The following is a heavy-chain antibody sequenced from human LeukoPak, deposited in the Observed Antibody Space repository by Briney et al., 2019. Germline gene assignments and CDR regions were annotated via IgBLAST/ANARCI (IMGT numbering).Heavy chain of an antibody. CDR1: GFTFSSYW. D-gene: IGHD2-2*01. CDR2: IKQDGSEK. V-gene: IGHV3-7*01. J-gene: IGHJ4*02. Sequence: GGSLRLSCAASGFTFSSYWMSWVRQAPGKGLEWVANIKQDGSEKYYVDSVKGRFTISRDNAKNSLYLQMNSLRAEDTAVYYCAREWGEDVVVPAAIFDYWGQGTLVTVSS. CDR3: AREWGEDVVVPAAIFDY.